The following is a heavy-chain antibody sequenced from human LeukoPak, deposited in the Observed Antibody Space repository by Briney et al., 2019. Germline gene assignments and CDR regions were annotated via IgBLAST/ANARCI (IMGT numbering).Heavy chain of an antibody. V-gene: IGHV3-21*01. CDR2: IGSSSTFI. CDR3: AKAHPGFDY. Sequence: PGGSLRLSCAASGFTFTRYTMNWVRQAPGKWLEWVSSIGSSSTFIYYADSVKGRFTISRDNAKNSLFLQMNSLRADDTAVYYCAKAHPGFDYCGQGTLVTVSS. CDR1: GFTFTRYT. J-gene: IGHJ4*02.